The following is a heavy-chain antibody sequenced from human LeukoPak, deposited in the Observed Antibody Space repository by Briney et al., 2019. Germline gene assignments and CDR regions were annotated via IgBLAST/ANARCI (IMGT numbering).Heavy chain of an antibody. CDR2: INPNSGGT. V-gene: IGHV1-2*06. D-gene: IGHD2-15*01. J-gene: IGHJ4*02. CDR3: ASWDDRYCSGGSCPFFDY. Sequence: ASVKVSCKASGYTFTGYYMHWVRQAPGQGLEWMGRINPNSGGTNYAQKVQGRVTMTRDTSISTAYMELRRLRSDDTAVYYCASWDDRYCSGGSCPFFDYWGQGTLVTVSS. CDR1: GYTFTGYY.